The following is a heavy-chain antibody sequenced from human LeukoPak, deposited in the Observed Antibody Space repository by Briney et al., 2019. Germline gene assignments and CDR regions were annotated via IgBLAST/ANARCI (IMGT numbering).Heavy chain of an antibody. D-gene: IGHD2-21*02. CDR2: INPNSGGT. V-gene: IGHV1-2*02. CDR1: GYTFTGYY. J-gene: IGHJ3*02. CDR3: ARGGHIVVVTAHDAFDI. Sequence: ASVKVSCKASGYTFTGYYLHWVRQAPGQGLEWMGWINPNSGGTIYAQKFQGRVTMTRDTSISTAYMELSRLRSDDTAVYYCARGGHIVVVTAHDAFDIWGQGTMVTVSS.